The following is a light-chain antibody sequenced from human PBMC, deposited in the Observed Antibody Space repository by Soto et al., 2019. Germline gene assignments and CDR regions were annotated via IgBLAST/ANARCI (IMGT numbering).Light chain of an antibody. CDR1: NIGSKS. J-gene: IGLJ1*01. CDR3: QVWDSSSDHSYV. V-gene: IGLV3-21*02. Sequence: SYELTQPPSVSVAPGQTARITCGGNNIGSKSVHWYQQKPGQAPVLVVYDDSDRPLGIPERFSGSNSGNTATLTISRVEAGDEADYYCQVWDSSSDHSYVFGTGTKVTVL. CDR2: DDS.